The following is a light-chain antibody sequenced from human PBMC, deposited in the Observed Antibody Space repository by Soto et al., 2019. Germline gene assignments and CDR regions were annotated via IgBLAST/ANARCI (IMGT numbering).Light chain of an antibody. J-gene: IGKJ5*01. CDR2: SAS. CDR3: QNYSTVPAT. Sequence: DIQMTQSPPSLSASVGDRVTITCRASQGIGNSLAWYQQKPGPGPKLLIYSASTLHSGVPSRFSGSGSGTDFTLTISSLEPLDVAAYYRQNYSTVPATFGQGTRLEIK. V-gene: IGKV1-27*01. CDR1: QGIGNS.